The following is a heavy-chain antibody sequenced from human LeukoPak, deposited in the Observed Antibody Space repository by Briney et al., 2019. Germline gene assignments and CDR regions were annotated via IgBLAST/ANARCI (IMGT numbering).Heavy chain of an antibody. D-gene: IGHD1-26*01. CDR3: ATTTSGSDYYMDV. Sequence: SVKVSCKASGYTFTYRYLHWVRQAPGQALEWMGWITPFNGNTNYVQKFQDRVTITRDRSMSTAYMELSSLRSEDTAMYYCATTTSGSDYYMDVWGKGTTVTVSS. CDR2: ITPFNGNT. V-gene: IGHV1-45*02. CDR1: GYTFTYRY. J-gene: IGHJ6*03.